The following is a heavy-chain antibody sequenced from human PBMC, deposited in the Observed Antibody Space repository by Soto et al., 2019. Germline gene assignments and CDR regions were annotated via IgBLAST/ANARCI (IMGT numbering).Heavy chain of an antibody. CDR1: GFIFSEST. D-gene: IGHD2-15*01. CDR2: VSTSGRST. V-gene: IGHV3-64D*06. J-gene: IGHJ4*02. CDR3: VKQAHGLDGVAFDY. Sequence: EVQLVESGGGLGQPGGSLRLSWSASGFIFSESTIYWVRQVPGKGLEAISAVSTSGRSTYYADSVKDRFTISRDNSKNTLFLQMGSLRPEDTAIYYCVKQAHGLDGVAFDYWGQGTQVTVAS.